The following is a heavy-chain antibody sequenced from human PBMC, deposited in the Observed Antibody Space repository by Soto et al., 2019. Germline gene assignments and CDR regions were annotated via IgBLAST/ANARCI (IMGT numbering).Heavy chain of an antibody. D-gene: IGHD3-16*02. Sequence: ASVKVSCKASGGTFSSYAISWVRQAPGQGLEWMGGIIPIFGTANYAQKFQGRVTITADESTSTAYMELSSLRSEDTAVYYCARVLMITFGGVIAKGAFDIWGQGTMVTVSS. CDR1: GGTFSSYA. CDR2: IIPIFGTA. V-gene: IGHV1-69*13. J-gene: IGHJ3*02. CDR3: ARVLMITFGGVIAKGAFDI.